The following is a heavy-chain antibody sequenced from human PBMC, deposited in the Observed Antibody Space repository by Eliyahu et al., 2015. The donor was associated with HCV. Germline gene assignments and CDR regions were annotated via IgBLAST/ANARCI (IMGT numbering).Heavy chain of an antibody. D-gene: IGHD3-9*01. CDR1: GFTLSSSA. CDR3: ARDLYHDFLTGWGWFDP. Sequence: QVQLVESGGGVVQPGRSLRLSCAASGFTLSSSAMHWVRQAPGKGLEWVGGYSFCGNNEHYADSVKGRFTISRDTSKNTLYLQLSSLRAEDTAVYYCARDLYHDFLTGWGWFDPWGQGTLVTVSS. J-gene: IGHJ5*02. V-gene: IGHV3-30-3*01. CDR2: YSFCGNNE.